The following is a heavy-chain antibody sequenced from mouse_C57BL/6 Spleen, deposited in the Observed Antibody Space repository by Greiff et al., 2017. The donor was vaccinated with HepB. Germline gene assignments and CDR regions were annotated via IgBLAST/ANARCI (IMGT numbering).Heavy chain of an antibody. CDR2: INPNYGTT. CDR1: GYSFTDYN. Sequence: EVQLVESGPELVKPGASVKISCKASGYSFTDYNMNWVKQSNGKSLEWIGVINPNYGTTSYNQKFKGKATLTVDQSSSTAYMQLNSLTSEDSAVYYCARDYYGSSYGYFDVWGTGTTVTVSS. CDR3: ARDYYGSSYGYFDV. D-gene: IGHD1-1*01. J-gene: IGHJ1*03. V-gene: IGHV1-39*01.